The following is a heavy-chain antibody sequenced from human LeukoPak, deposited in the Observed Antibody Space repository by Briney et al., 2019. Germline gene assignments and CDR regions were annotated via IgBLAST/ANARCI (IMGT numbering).Heavy chain of an antibody. V-gene: IGHV3-21*01. CDR2: ISRTGAYI. CDR3: ARGGKNDYAGY. J-gene: IGHJ4*02. CDR1: GFAFGSSS. D-gene: IGHD4-23*01. Sequence: GESLRLSCDAAGFAFGSSSMNWVRQAPGKGLEWVASISRTGAYIYYADSVQGRFIISRDNANSSLYLTMRSLRAEDTALYYCARGGKNDYAGYWGQGTLVTVSS.